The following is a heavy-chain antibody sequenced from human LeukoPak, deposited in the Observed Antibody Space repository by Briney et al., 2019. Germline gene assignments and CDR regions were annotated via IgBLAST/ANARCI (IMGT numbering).Heavy chain of an antibody. D-gene: IGHD5-18*01. J-gene: IGHJ4*02. CDR1: GGSFSGYY. Sequence: PSETLSLTCAVYGGSFSGYYWSWIRQPPGKGLEWIGEINHSGSTNYDPSLKSRVTISVDTSKNQFSLKLSSVTAADTAVYYCARGHHFRIQLWLLRAVFDYWGQGTLVTVSS. CDR3: ARGHHFRIQLWLLRAVFDY. CDR2: INHSGST. V-gene: IGHV4-34*01.